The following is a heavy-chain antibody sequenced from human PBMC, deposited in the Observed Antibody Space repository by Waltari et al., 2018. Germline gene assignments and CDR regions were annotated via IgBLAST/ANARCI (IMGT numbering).Heavy chain of an antibody. CDR2: IIPIFGTA. V-gene: IGHV1-69*08. CDR3: ERDLEY. Sequence: QVQLVQAGAEVKKPGSSVMVSCKAAGGTLSSYAISWVRQAPGQGLEWMGRIIPIFGTANYAQKFQDGVTIPADKSTSTAYMELSRLRSEDAAMYYCERDLEYWGQGTLVTVSS. J-gene: IGHJ4*02. CDR1: GGTLSSYA.